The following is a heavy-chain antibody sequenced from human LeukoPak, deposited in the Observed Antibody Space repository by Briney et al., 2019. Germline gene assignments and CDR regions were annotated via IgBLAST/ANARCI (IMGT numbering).Heavy chain of an antibody. Sequence: RASVKVSCKASGYTFTSYDINWVRQATGQGLEWMGWMNPNSGNTGYAQKFQGRVTMTRDMSTSTVYMELSSLRSEDTAVYYCARDGDDSSGYPYYAFDIWGQGTMVTVSS. J-gene: IGHJ3*02. CDR2: MNPNSGNT. CDR1: GYTFTSYD. CDR3: ARDGDDSSGYPYYAFDI. D-gene: IGHD3-22*01. V-gene: IGHV1-8*01.